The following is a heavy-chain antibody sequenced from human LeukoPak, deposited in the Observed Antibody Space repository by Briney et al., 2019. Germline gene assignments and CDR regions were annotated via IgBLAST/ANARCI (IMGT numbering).Heavy chain of an antibody. J-gene: IGHJ3*02. CDR2: IIPILGIA. D-gene: IGHD1-26*01. Sequence: SVKVSCKASGGTFSSYAISWVRQAPGQGLEWMGRIIPILGIANYAQKFQGRVTITADKSTSTAYMELSSLRSEDTAVYYCARGIVGAVLDIWGQGTMVTVSS. V-gene: IGHV1-69*04. CDR1: GGTFSSYA. CDR3: ARGIVGAVLDI.